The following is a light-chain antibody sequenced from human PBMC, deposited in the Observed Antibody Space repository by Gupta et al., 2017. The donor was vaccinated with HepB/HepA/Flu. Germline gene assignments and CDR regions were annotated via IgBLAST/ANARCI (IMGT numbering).Light chain of an antibody. CDR1: QSFSRTF. V-gene: IGKV3-20*01. CDR2: STS. Sequence: EIVLTQSPGTLSLSPGERATLSCRASQSFSRTFLAWYQQNAGQAPRLLIYSTSRSAAGNPDRVSGGGSGTDFSLTISRLEPKDFAVYYCQQYGGSPLTFGGGTKVEIK. CDR3: QQYGGSPLT. J-gene: IGKJ4*01.